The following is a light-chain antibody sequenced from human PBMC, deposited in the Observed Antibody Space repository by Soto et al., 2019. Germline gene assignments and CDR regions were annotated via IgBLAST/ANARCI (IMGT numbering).Light chain of an antibody. V-gene: IGKV1-39*01. CDR3: HQSYSTPYT. Sequence: DIQMTQSPSSLSASVGDRVTITCRASQSISSYLNWYQQKPGKAPKLLIYAASSLQSGVPSRFSGSGSGTDITLTSSSLQPEEPVTYYWHQSYSTPYTFGPGTMLAI. J-gene: IGKJ2*01. CDR1: QSISSY. CDR2: AAS.